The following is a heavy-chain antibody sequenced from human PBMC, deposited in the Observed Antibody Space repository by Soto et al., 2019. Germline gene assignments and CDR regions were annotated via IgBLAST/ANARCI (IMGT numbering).Heavy chain of an antibody. Sequence: GASVKVSCKASGGTFSSYAISWVRQAPGQGLEWMGGIIPIFGTANYAQKFQGRVTITADESTSTAYMELSSLRSEDTAVYYCARVPYCGGACYPQYFQHWGQGTLVTVSS. CDR2: IIPIFGTA. D-gene: IGHD2-21*02. J-gene: IGHJ1*01. CDR1: GGTFSSYA. CDR3: ARVPYCGGACYPQYFQH. V-gene: IGHV1-69*13.